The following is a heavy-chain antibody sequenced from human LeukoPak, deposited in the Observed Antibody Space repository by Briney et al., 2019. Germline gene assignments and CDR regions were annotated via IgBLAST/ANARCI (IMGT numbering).Heavy chain of an antibody. V-gene: IGHV3-21*01. CDR2: IISSSSYI. D-gene: IGHD6-13*01. CDR3: ARAGSSSGGAFDI. CDR1: GFTFSSYS. Sequence: GGALRLSCAASGFTFSSYSMNWVRQAPGKGLEWVSSIISSSSYIYYADSVKSRFTISRDNAKNSLYLQTNSLRAEDTAVYYCARAGSSSGGAFDIWGQGTMVTVCS. J-gene: IGHJ3*02.